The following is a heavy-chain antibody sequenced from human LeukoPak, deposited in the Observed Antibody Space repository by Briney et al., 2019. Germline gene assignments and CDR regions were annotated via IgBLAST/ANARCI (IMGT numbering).Heavy chain of an antibody. Sequence: SETLSLTCAVYGGSFSGYYWSWIRQPPGKGLEWIGEINHSGSTYYNPSLKSRVTISVDTSKNQFSLKLSSVTAADTAVYYCARDVGARPEDYFDYWGQGTLVTVSS. V-gene: IGHV4-34*01. D-gene: IGHD6-6*01. CDR3: ARDVGARPEDYFDY. CDR1: GGSFSGYY. CDR2: INHSGST. J-gene: IGHJ4*02.